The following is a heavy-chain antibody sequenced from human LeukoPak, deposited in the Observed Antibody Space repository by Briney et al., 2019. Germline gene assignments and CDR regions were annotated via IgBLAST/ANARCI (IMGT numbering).Heavy chain of an antibody. CDR2: ISSSSSYI. D-gene: IGHD3-10*01. J-gene: IGHJ4*02. Sequence: GGSLRLSCAASGFTFSSYSMNWVRQAPGKGLEWVSSISSSSSYIYYADSVKGRFTISRDNSKNTLYLQMNSLRAEDTAVYYCARHSGSYTKYYFDYWGQGTLVTVSS. CDR3: ARHSGSYTKYYFDY. CDR1: GFTFSSYS. V-gene: IGHV3-21*01.